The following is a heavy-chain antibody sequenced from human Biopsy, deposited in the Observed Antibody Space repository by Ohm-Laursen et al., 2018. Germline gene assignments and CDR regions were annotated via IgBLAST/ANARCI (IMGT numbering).Heavy chain of an antibody. CDR3: ARHPTGFWFDP. J-gene: IGHJ5*02. CDR1: GGSVSSNVAY. Sequence: TLSLTCPVSGGSVSSNVAYWAWIRQPPGQGLESIGSIFYSGITYYNPSLQSRVTMSVDTSKNQFSLNLTSVTAADTAVYYCARHPTGFWFDPWGQGTLVIVSS. CDR2: IFYSGIT. V-gene: IGHV4-39*01.